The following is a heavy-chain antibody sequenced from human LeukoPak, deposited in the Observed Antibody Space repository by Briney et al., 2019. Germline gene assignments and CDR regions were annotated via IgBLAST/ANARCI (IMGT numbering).Heavy chain of an antibody. Sequence: GGSLRLSCAASGFTFSSYEMNWVRQAPGKGLEWVSYISSSGSTIYYADSVKGRFTISRDNSKNTLYLQMNSLRAEDTAVYYCAKDTERVVSAAMVTSAFDIWGQGTMVTVSS. D-gene: IGHD5-18*01. CDR2: ISSSGSTI. CDR1: GFTFSSYE. CDR3: AKDTERVVSAAMVTSAFDI. J-gene: IGHJ3*02. V-gene: IGHV3-48*03.